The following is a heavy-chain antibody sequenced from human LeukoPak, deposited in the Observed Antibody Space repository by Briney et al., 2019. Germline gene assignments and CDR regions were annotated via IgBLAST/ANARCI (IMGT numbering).Heavy chain of an antibody. D-gene: IGHD3-9*01. V-gene: IGHV3-23*01. J-gene: IGHJ6*02. CDR2: ISGSGGST. Sequence: PGGSLRLSCAASGFTFSNYVMNWVRQAPGKGLEWVSAISGSGGSTYYADSVKGRFTISRDNSKNTLYLQMNSLRAEDTAVYYCARGGLWYDILTGYYPDVWGQGTTVTVSS. CDR3: ARGGLWYDILTGYYPDV. CDR1: GFTFSNYV.